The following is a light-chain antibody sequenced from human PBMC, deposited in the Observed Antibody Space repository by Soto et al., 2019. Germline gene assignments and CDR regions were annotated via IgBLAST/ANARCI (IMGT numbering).Light chain of an antibody. Sequence: DIQMTQSPSSLSASVGDRVTITCRASHSISNYLNWYQQKPGKAPNLLIYTASSLQSGVPSRFSGSGSGTDFTLTISSLQPEDFATYYCQQSYSTPYSFGQGPRWIS. CDR1: HSISNY. CDR3: QQSYSTPYS. J-gene: IGKJ2*03. V-gene: IGKV1-39*01. CDR2: TAS.